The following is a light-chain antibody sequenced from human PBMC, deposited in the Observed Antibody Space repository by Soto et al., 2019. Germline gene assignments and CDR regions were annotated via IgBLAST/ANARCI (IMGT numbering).Light chain of an antibody. Sequence: IRMTKSAAILYLYKGDRTTLSCMASQSVSSNLAWYQQRPGQAPRLLIYGASTRATGIPARFSGSGSGTEFTLTISSLQSEDFAVYYCQQYNKWPPETFGQGSKADIK. J-gene: IGKJ1*01. CDR2: GAS. CDR3: QQYNKWPPET. CDR1: QSVSSN. V-gene: IGKV3-15*01.